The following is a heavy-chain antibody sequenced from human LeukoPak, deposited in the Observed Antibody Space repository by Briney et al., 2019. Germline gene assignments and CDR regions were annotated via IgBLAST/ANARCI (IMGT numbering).Heavy chain of an antibody. CDR1: GFSVSGNY. D-gene: IGHD6-19*01. Sequence: GGSLRLSCAVSGFSVSGNYMSWVPQAPGGGLQWVSVIYSGGGTYYADSVKGRFTISRDKSKNTLSLQMNGPRAEDTAVYFFARSAVTGPGWIDSWGEGTLVTVSS. CDR3: ARSAVTGPGWIDS. J-gene: IGHJ5*01. CDR2: IYSGGGT. V-gene: IGHV3-53*01.